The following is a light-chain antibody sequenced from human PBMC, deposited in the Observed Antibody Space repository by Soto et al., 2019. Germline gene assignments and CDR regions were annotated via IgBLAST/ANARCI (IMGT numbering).Light chain of an antibody. CDR3: LQDYDYPRT. J-gene: IGKJ1*01. CDR1: QSIRND. V-gene: IGKV1-6*01. CDR2: AAS. Sequence: IQMTQSPSSLSASVGDRVTITCRASQSIRNDLGWYQQKPGKAPKILISAASRLQSGVPSRFSGRGSGTDFTLTISSLQPEDFATYYCLQDYDYPRTFGQGTKVDIK.